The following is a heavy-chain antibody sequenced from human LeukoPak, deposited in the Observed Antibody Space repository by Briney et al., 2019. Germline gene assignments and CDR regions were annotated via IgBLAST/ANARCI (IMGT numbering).Heavy chain of an antibody. J-gene: IGHJ4*02. Sequence: SETLSLTCTVSGGSISSYYWRWIRQPPGKGLEWIGYIYYSGSTNYNPSLKSRVTISVDTSKNQFSLKLSSVTAADTAVYYCARVIVVVTAIPYPYFDYWGQGTLVTVSS. CDR2: IYYSGST. CDR3: ARVIVVVTAIPYPYFDY. CDR1: GGSISSYY. D-gene: IGHD2-21*02. V-gene: IGHV4-59*12.